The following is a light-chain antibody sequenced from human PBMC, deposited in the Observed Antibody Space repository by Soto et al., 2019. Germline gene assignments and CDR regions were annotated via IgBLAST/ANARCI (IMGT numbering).Light chain of an antibody. CDR3: SSYAGINNLGV. J-gene: IGLJ1*01. Sequence: QTVLTQPPSASGSPGQSVTISCTGTSSDVGGYKYVSWYQQHPGKAPKLMIFEVNKRPSGVPGRFSGSKSGNTASLTVSGLQAEDEADYYCSSYAGINNLGVFGTGTKVTVL. CDR1: SSDVGGYKY. V-gene: IGLV2-8*01. CDR2: EVN.